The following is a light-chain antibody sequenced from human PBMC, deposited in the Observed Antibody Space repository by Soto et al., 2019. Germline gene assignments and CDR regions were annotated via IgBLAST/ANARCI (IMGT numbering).Light chain of an antibody. CDR1: ESISSG. CDR3: QQFHSFSRT. Sequence: DIQMTQSPSTLSASVGDRVTITCRATESISSGLAWYQQKPGKAPKLLIYDASTLESGVPSRFSGSGSGTEFTLTISSLQPEDFATYYCQQFHSFSRTFGQGTKVDIK. CDR2: DAS. J-gene: IGKJ1*01. V-gene: IGKV1-5*01.